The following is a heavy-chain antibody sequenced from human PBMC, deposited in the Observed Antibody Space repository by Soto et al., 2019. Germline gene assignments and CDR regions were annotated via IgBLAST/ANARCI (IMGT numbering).Heavy chain of an antibody. V-gene: IGHV4-31*03. D-gene: IGHD3-10*01. CDR1: GGSISSGGYY. J-gene: IGHJ5*02. Sequence: SETLSLTCTVSGGSISSGGYYWSWIRQHPGPGLEGIGHISYSGSTYYNTSLKSRVTISVDTSRNQFSLIVTSVTAADTAVYYCARKLFGAIRGVIPNLRPPRPNWFAPWGQGTLVTVSS. CDR3: ARKLFGAIRGVIPNLRPPRPNWFAP. CDR2: ISYSGST.